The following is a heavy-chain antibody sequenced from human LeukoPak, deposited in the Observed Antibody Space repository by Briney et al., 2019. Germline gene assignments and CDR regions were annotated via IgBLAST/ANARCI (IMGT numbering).Heavy chain of an antibody. V-gene: IGHV4-34*01. CDR2: INHSGST. Sequence: PSETLSLTCAVYGGSFSGYYWSWIRQPPEKGLEWIGEINHSGSTNYNPSLKSRVTISVDTSKNQFSLKLSSVTAADTAVYYCARERPPYYYGSGSYRAFDIWGQGTMVTVSS. CDR1: GGSFSGYY. D-gene: IGHD3-10*01. CDR3: ARERPPYYYGSGSYRAFDI. J-gene: IGHJ3*02.